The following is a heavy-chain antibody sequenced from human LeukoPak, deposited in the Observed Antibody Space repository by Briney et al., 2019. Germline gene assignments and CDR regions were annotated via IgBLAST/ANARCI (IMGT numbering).Heavy chain of an antibody. D-gene: IGHD3-10*01. Sequence: SETLSLTCTVSGGSINSNSYYWGWIRQPPGKGLEWIGSIYYSGSTYYNPSLKSRVTISVDTSKNQFSLKLNSVTAADTAVYYCARNKYYYGSGNYGVPNWFDPWGQGTLVTVSS. CDR1: GGSINSNSYY. CDR3: ARNKYYYGSGNYGVPNWFDP. V-gene: IGHV4-39*01. J-gene: IGHJ5*02. CDR2: IYYSGST.